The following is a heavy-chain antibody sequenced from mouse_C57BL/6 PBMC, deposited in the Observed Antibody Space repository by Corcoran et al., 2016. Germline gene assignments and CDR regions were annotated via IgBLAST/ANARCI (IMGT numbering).Heavy chain of an antibody. J-gene: IGHJ2*01. Sequence: QVHLTQSGAELVRPGASVKLSCKASGCTFTDYYLTWVKQRPGQGLEWIARIYPGSGNTYYNEKFKGRATLTAEQSSSTAYLQLRSLTSEDSAVYFCARDDYDDLDYWGQGTTLTVSS. V-gene: IGHV1-76*01. CDR1: GCTFTDYY. CDR2: IYPGSGNT. D-gene: IGHD2-4*01. CDR3: ARDDYDDLDY.